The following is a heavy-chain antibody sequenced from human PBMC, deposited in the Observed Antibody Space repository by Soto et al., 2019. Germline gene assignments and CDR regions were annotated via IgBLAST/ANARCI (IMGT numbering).Heavy chain of an antibody. V-gene: IGHV3-74*01. Sequence: PXVCLRLSCAACGFSFSSYWTHWVRQAPGKGLVWVSRINSDGSSTSYADSVKGRFTISRDNAKNTLYLQMNSLRAEDTAVYYCPRVPLGYTGSYSGWFDPWGQRTLVTVSS. J-gene: IGHJ5*02. CDR3: PRVPLGYTGSYSGWFDP. CDR2: INSDGSST. CDR1: GFSFSSYW. D-gene: IGHD1-26*01.